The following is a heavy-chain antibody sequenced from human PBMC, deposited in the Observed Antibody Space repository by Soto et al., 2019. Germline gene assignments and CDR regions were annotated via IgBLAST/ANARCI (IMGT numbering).Heavy chain of an antibody. J-gene: IGHJ4*02. V-gene: IGHV1-3*01. Sequence: QVQLVQSGAEVKKPGASVKVSCRASGYTFTTYVIHWVRQAPGQRLEWMGWINADSGNTRYSQKFQGRVTIIRDTSASTAYLELSSLTSEDTTVYYCAREALGCWSYFDYWGQGTLVTVSS. CDR2: INADSGNT. CDR3: AREALGCWSYFDY. D-gene: IGHD6-13*01. CDR1: GYTFTTYV.